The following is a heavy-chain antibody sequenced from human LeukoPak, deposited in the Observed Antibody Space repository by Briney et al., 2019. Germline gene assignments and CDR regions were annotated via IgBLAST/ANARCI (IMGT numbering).Heavy chain of an antibody. CDR3: ARSEHINKPQWELLRSRRGIKSFDY. CDR1: GGSISSYY. J-gene: IGHJ4*02. Sequence: SETLSLTCTVSGGSISSYYWSWIRQPPGKGLEWIGYIYYSGSTNYNPSLKSRVTISVDTSKNQFSLKLSSVTAADTAVYYCARSEHINKPQWELLRSRRGIKSFDYWGQGTLVTVSS. CDR2: IYYSGST. D-gene: IGHD1-26*01. V-gene: IGHV4-59*12.